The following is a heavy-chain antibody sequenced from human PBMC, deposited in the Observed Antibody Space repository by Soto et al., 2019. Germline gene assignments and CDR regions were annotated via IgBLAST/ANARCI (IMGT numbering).Heavy chain of an antibody. V-gene: IGHV3-33*01. CDR1: GYIFSKYV. CDR2: IWYDGSNK. J-gene: IGHJ6*02. CDR3: ARDRPSGRNRGYEVPSIGMDV. D-gene: IGHD6-13*01. Sequence: QVQLVEAGGGVVQSGRSLRLSCAASGYIFSKYVMHWVRQAPGKGLEWVSVIWYDGSNKYYAESVKGRFTISRDNSRNTGCLQVNRLRDDDTRVYYCARDRPSGRNRGYEVPSIGMDVWGQGTTVIVSS.